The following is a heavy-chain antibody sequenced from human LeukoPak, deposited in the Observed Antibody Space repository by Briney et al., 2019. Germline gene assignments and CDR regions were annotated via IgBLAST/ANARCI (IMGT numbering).Heavy chain of an antibody. J-gene: IGHJ4*02. CDR3: AIDTDSSGWPIDY. Sequence: GGSLRLSCAASGFTFSSYGMHWVRQAPGKGLEWVAVIWYDGSNKYYADSVKGRFTISRDNSKNTLYLQMNSLRGEDTAVYYCAIDTDSSGWPIDYWGQGTLVTVSS. CDR2: IWYDGSNK. CDR1: GFTFSSYG. D-gene: IGHD6-19*01. V-gene: IGHV3-33*01.